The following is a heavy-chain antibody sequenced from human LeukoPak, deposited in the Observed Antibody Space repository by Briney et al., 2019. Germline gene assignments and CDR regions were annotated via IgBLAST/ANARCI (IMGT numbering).Heavy chain of an antibody. D-gene: IGHD4-23*01. CDR1: GGSISSYY. J-gene: IGHJ4*02. V-gene: IGHV4-4*07. Sequence: PSETLSLTCTVSGGSISSYYWSWIRQPAGKGLEWIGRIYTSGSTNYNPSLKSRVTMSVDTSKNQFSLTLTSVTAADTAVYCATVDGDYGGSGFDNWGQGTLVTVSS. CDR2: IYTSGST. CDR3: ATVDGDYGGSGFDN.